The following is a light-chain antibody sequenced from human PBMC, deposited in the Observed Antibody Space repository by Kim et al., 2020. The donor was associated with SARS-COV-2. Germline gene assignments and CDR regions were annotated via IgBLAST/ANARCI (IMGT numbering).Light chain of an antibody. Sequence: ASVGDRVPITCRASQGIINYLSWYQHRPGKVPKLLIYAASTLQSGVPSRFSGSGFGTDFTLTISSLQPEDGATYYCQKYNSAPWTFGRGTKVDIK. V-gene: IGKV1-27*01. CDR2: AAS. CDR1: QGIINY. CDR3: QKYNSAPWT. J-gene: IGKJ1*01.